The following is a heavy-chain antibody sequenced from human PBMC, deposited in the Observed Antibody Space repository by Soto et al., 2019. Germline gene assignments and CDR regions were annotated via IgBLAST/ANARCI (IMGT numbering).Heavy chain of an antibody. V-gene: IGHV4-30-4*01. J-gene: IGHJ4*02. CDR1: GGSISSGDYY. Sequence: QVQLQESGPGLVKPSQTLSLTCTVSGGSISSGDYYWSWIRQPPGTGLEWIGYIYYSGSTYYNPSLKSRVTISVDTSKNQFSLKLSSVTAADTAVYYCARTTGYTVTTFDYWGQGTLVTVSS. CDR3: ARTTGYTVTTFDY. D-gene: IGHD4-4*01. CDR2: IYYSGST.